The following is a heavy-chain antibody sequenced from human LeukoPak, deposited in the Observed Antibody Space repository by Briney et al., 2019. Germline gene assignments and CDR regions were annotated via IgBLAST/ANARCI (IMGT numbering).Heavy chain of an antibody. J-gene: IGHJ4*02. Sequence: GGSLRLSCAASGFTFSSYAMSWVRQTPGKGLEWVSAISGSGGSTYYADSVKGRFTISRDNSKNTLYLQMNSLRAEDTAVYYCAEPEGGYYDIRPDWGQGTLVTVSS. CDR1: GFTFSSYA. D-gene: IGHD3-22*01. CDR2: ISGSGGST. V-gene: IGHV3-23*01. CDR3: AEPEGGYYDIRPD.